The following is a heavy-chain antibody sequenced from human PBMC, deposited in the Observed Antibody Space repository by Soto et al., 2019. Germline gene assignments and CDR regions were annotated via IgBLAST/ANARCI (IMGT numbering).Heavy chain of an antibody. CDR2: IIPILGIA. J-gene: IGHJ4*02. D-gene: IGHD2-2*01. CDR1: GGTFSSYT. Sequence: SVKVSCKASGGTFSSYTISWVRQAPGQGLEWMGRIIPILGIANYAQKFQGRVTITADKSTSTAYMELSSLRSEDTAVYYCARDSSAHCSSTSCYDYWGQGTLVTVSS. CDR3: ARDSSAHCSSTSCYDY. V-gene: IGHV1-69*04.